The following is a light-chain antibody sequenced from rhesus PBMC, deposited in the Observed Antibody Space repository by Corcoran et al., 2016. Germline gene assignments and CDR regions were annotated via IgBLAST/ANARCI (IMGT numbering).Light chain of an antibody. CDR2: EVS. CDR3: SSYAGSNTYI. Sequence: QAALTQPRSVSGSPGPSVTISCTVTSRDIGGYNYVSWYQQHPGTAPKLMIYEVSKRPSGVSDRFSGSKSGNTASLTISGLQAEDVADYYCSSYAGSNTYIFGAGTRLTVL. J-gene: IGLJ1*01. V-gene: IGLV2-32*02. CDR1: SRDIGGYNY.